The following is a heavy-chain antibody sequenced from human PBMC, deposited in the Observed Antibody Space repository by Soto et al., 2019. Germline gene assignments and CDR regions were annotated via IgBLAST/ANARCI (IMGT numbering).Heavy chain of an antibody. J-gene: IGHJ6*02. CDR1: GYTFTSYG. D-gene: IGHD3-10*01. V-gene: IGHV1-18*01. CDR3: ARGPQRGWFGEGYYYYGMDV. CDR2: ISAYNGNT. Sequence: VASVKVSCKASGYTFTSYGISWVRQAPGQGLEWMGWISAYNGNTNYAQKLQGRVTMTTDTSTSTAYMELRSLRSDDTAVYYCARGPQRGWFGEGYYYYGMDVWGQGPTVTVYS.